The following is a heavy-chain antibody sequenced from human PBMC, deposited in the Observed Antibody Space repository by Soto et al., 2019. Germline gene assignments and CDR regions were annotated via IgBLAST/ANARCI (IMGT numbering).Heavy chain of an antibody. CDR1: GGSIASSYW. Sequence: QMPLQESGPALVKPAGTLSVTCPVSGGSIASSYWWTWVRQFPGKRLEWVGEVYHSGTTNYNPPQKSRGTLSVDNSTNYFALRIESVTVADTAEYFCARRVLGPRKGSWMESWGRGILVTVSS. J-gene: IGHJ5*02. CDR2: VYHSGTT. CDR3: ARRVLGPRKGSWMES. V-gene: IGHV4-4*01. D-gene: IGHD1-26*01.